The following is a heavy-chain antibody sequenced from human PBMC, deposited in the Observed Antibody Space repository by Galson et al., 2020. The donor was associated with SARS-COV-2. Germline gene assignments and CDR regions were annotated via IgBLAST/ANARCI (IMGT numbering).Heavy chain of an antibody. CDR2: ISHSGST. CDR3: ARGNPSSSWLFDY. V-gene: IGHV4-59*07. CDR1: GGSMTSNY. D-gene: IGHD6-13*01. Sequence: PSDTLSLTCTVSGGSMTSNYWSWIRQPPGKGLEWIGYISHSGSTNYNPSLKSRVTISVDTSKNQFSLKMSSVTAADTAVYYCARGNPSSSWLFDYWGQGTQVTVSS. J-gene: IGHJ4*02.